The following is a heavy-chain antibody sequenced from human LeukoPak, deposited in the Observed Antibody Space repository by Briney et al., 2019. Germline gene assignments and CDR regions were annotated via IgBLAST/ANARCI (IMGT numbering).Heavy chain of an antibody. D-gene: IGHD2/OR15-2a*01. CDR3: ARYTTGHGFDV. V-gene: IGHV3-33*08. J-gene: IGHJ4*02. CDR1: GFTSRSNG. Sequence: PGGSLRLSCAASGFTSRSNGMHWVRQASGRGLEWVTYIWYDGSDADYADPVKGRFTISRDNSKNALYLQMNSLRAEDTAVYYCARYTTGHGFDVWGQGTLVTVSS. CDR2: IWYDGSDA.